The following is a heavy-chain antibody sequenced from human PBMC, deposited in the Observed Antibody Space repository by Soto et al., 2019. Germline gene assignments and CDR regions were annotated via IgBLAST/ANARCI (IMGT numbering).Heavy chain of an antibody. J-gene: IGHJ5*02. CDR3: TKGKSTGDIDWFDP. CDR2: LIGGHYGT. Sequence: GGSLRLSCTASGFTLQNYAMAWVRQAPGKGLEWVSTLIGGHYGTAYSYSVKGRFTVSRDNSKNCLYLQMNSLGVEDTAMYFCTKGKSTGDIDWFDPWGQGSLVTVSS. V-gene: IGHV3-23*01. CDR1: GFTLQNYA. D-gene: IGHD3-10*01.